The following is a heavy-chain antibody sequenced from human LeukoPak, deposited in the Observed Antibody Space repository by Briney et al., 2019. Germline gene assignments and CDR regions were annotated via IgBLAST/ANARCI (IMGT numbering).Heavy chain of an antibody. CDR2: IKSKTDGGTT. Sequence: GGSLRLSCAASGFTFSNAWMSWVRQAPGKGLEWVGRIKSKTDGGTTDYAAPVKGRFTISRDDSKNTLYLQMNSLKTEDTAVYYCTTDLPPYYYDSSGPSYWGQGTLVTVSS. V-gene: IGHV3-15*01. D-gene: IGHD3-22*01. CDR1: GFTFSNAW. J-gene: IGHJ4*02. CDR3: TTDLPPYYYDSSGPSY.